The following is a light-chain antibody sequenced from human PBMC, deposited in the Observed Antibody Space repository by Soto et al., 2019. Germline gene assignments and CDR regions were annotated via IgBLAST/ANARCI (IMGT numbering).Light chain of an antibody. Sequence: EIVMNQSPATLSVYPGERATLSCRASQSVSSNLAWYQQKPGQAPRLLIYGASTRATGIPARFSGSGSGTDFTLTISRLEPEDFAVYYCQQYATSPIPFGQRTRLAV. CDR3: QQYATSPIP. J-gene: IGKJ5*01. CDR1: QSVSSN. CDR2: GAS. V-gene: IGKV3-15*01.